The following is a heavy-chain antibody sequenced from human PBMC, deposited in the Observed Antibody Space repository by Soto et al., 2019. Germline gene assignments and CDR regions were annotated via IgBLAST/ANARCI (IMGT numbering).Heavy chain of an antibody. CDR2: IYTSGST. CDR3: ARDSGGEPIYYYYGMDV. V-gene: IGHV4-4*07. Sequence: SETLSLTCTVSGGSISSYYWSWIRQPAGKGLEWIGRIYTSGSTNYNPSLKSRVTMSVDTSKNQFSLKLSSVTAADTAVYYCARDSGGEPIYYYYGMDVWGQGTRVTVSS. CDR1: GGSISSYY. J-gene: IGHJ6*02. D-gene: IGHD3-10*01.